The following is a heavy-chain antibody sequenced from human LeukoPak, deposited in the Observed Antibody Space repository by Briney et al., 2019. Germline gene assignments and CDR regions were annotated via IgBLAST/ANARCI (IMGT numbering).Heavy chain of an antibody. Sequence: GGSLRLSCAASGFTFSTYAMSWVRQAPGKGLEWVSAITDSGGNTYYAAPVKGRFTISRDNSKNTLYLQMNSLRAEDTAVYYCARAGHCTNGICYTADFGYWGQGTLVTVSS. J-gene: IGHJ4*02. CDR2: ITDSGGNT. CDR1: GFTFSTYA. CDR3: ARAGHCTNGICYTADFGY. D-gene: IGHD2-8*01. V-gene: IGHV3-23*01.